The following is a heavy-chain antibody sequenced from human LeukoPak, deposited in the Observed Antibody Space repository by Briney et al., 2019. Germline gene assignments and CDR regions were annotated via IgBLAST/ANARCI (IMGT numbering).Heavy chain of an antibody. D-gene: IGHD2-15*01. CDR1: GFTFSSYW. Sequence: KPGGSLRLSCAASGFTFSSYWMHWVRQDPGKGLEWLSYITNSRSYTEYADSVKGRFTISRDNAKNSLYLQMNSLRADDTAVYYCAINGGSYSFDTWGQGTLVTVSS. CDR3: AINGGSYSFDT. V-gene: IGHV3-21*05. J-gene: IGHJ5*02. CDR2: ITNSRSYT.